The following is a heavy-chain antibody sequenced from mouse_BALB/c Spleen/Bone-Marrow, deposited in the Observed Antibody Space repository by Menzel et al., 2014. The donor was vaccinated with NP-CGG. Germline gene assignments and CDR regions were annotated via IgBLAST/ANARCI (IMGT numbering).Heavy chain of an antibody. J-gene: IGHJ4*01. V-gene: IGHV1S29*02. CDR3: AREGGHYDALDF. Sequence: EVQLQQSGPELVKPGASVKISCKASGYTFTDYNMHWVKQSHGKSLEWIGYIYPYNGGTGYNQKFKSKATLTVDTSSNTAYMELRSLTSEDSAVYYCAREGGHYDALDFRGQGTSVTVSS. D-gene: IGHD2-13*01. CDR2: IYPYNGGT. CDR1: GYTFTDYN.